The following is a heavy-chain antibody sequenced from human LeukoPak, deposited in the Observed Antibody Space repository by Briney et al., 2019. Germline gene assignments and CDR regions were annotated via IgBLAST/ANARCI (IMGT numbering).Heavy chain of an antibody. Sequence: AGSLTPSWAASGFTVSSHAAHWVRQAQGEGREWVAVISTEGSHKYYADSVKGRFIISRDDSKNPPCLQINSQREEGPAVYYRARAEAYWYVYWGQGTLVTVS. CDR1: GFTVSSHA. D-gene: IGHD2-8*02. J-gene: IGHJ4*02. V-gene: IGHV3-30-3*01. CDR3: ARAEAYWYVY. CDR2: ISTEGSHK.